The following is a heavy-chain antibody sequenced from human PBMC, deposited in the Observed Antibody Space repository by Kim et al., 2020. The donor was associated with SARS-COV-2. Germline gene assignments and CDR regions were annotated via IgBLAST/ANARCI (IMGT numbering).Heavy chain of an antibody. V-gene: IGHV3-30*04. CDR2: ISYDGSNK. CDR3: ARDWGFEY. CDR1: GFTFSRYA. J-gene: IGHJ4*02. D-gene: IGHD3-16*01. Sequence: GGSLRLSCAASGFTFSRYAMHWVRQAPGKGLEWVAVISYDGSNKYYIDSVKGRFTISRDNSKNALFLQMDSLRAEDTAVYFCARDWGFEYWGQGTLVTVS.